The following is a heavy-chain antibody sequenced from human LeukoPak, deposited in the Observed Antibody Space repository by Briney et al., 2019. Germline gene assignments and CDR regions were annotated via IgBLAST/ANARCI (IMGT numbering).Heavy chain of an antibody. J-gene: IGHJ4*02. D-gene: IGHD4-23*01. Sequence: XISXXGSGYSFTSYWVNWVRQMPGKGLEWMGIIYPGDSDTRYSPSFQGQVTISADKSINTAYLQWSSLKASDTAMYYCARRSYGGKDFDYWGQGTLVTVSS. CDR1: GYSFTSYW. CDR2: IYPGDSDT. CDR3: ARRSYGGKDFDY. V-gene: IGHV5-51*01.